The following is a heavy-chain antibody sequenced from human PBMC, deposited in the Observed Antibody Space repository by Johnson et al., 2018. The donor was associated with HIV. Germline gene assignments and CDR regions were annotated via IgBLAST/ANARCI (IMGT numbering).Heavy chain of an antibody. CDR3: AKDYSSILSAFDS. CDR1: GFSFSSYG. J-gene: IGHJ3*02. D-gene: IGHD6-13*01. Sequence: VQLVESGGDVVQPGGSLRLSCAASGFSFSSYGIHWVRQAPGKGLEWVSYISSSGTTKYYADSVKGRFTISRDNAKNSLYLQMSSLRAEDTAVYYCAKDYSSILSAFDSWGQGTMVTVSS. V-gene: IGHV3-48*04. CDR2: ISSSGTTK.